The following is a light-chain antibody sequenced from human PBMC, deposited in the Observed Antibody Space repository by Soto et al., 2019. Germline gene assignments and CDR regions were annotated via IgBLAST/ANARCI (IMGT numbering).Light chain of an antibody. CDR1: SSNIGAGYD. CDR2: DNT. CDR3: QSYDSSLSVVV. Sequence: QSLLTQPPSVSGAPGQRVTISCTGSSSNIGAGYDVHWYQQLPGTAPKLLIYDNTNRPSGVPDRFSGSKSGTSVSLAITGLQAEDEADYYCQSYDSSLSVVVFGGGTKVTVL. V-gene: IGLV1-40*01. J-gene: IGLJ2*01.